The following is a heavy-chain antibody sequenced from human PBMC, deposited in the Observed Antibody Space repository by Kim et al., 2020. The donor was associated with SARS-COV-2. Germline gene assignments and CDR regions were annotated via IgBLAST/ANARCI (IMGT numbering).Heavy chain of an antibody. CDR1: GFTFSSYS. J-gene: IGHJ4*02. V-gene: IGHV3-21*01. CDR2: ISSSSSYI. CDR3: ATEPPNSYGYVDAHGGY. Sequence: GGSLRLSCAASGFTFSSYSMNWVRQAPGKGLEWVSSISSSSSYIYYADSVKGRFTISRDNAKNSLYLQMNSLRAEDTAVYYCATEPPNSYGYVDAHGGYWGQGTLVTVSS. D-gene: IGHD5-18*01.